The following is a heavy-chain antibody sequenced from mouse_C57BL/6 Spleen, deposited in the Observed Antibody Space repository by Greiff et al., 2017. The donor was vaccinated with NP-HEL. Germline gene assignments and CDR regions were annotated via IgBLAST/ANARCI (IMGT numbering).Heavy chain of an antibody. D-gene: IGHD4-1*01. J-gene: IGHJ1*03. Sequence: VQLQQSGAELARPGASVKMSCKASGYTFTSYTMHWVKQRPGQGLEWMGYINRSSGYTKYNQKFKDKATLTADKSSSTAYMQLSILTSEGSAVYYCARSGSSYWYFDVWGTGTTVTVSS. CDR2: INRSSGYT. CDR3: ARSGSSYWYFDV. CDR1: GYTFTSYT. V-gene: IGHV1-4*01.